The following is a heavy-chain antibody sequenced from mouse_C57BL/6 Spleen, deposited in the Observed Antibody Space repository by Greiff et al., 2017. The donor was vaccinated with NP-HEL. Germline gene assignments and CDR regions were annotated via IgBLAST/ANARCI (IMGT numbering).Heavy chain of an antibody. CDR3: ARKEITTEEGGDAMDY. D-gene: IGHD1-1*01. J-gene: IGHJ4*01. V-gene: IGHV1-81*01. CDR1: GYTFTSYG. CDR2: IYPRSGNT. Sequence: QVQLQQSGAELARPGASVKLSCKASGYTFTSYGISWVKQRTGQGLEWIGEIYPRSGNTYYNEKFKGKATLTADKSSSTAYMELRSLTSEDSAVYFCARKEITTEEGGDAMDYWGQGTSVTVSS.